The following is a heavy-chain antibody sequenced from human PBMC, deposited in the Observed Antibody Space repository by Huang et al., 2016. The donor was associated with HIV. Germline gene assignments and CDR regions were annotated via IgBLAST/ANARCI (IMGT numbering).Heavy chain of an antibody. CDR3: AMSLRYQYDSRSYWGRYFDY. D-gene: IGHD3-16*01. Sequence: QVQLEQSGPAVRKPGSSVKVSCQASGGSFSDQIISWVRQAPGQRFELLGAITPLCGAPADAQEFKGRVTMAADEATATIYMELNSLTSEDTAVYYCAMSLRYQYDSRSYWGRYFDYWGQGTLVTVSS. CDR1: GGSFSDQI. J-gene: IGHJ4*02. CDR2: ITPLCGAP. V-gene: IGHV1-69*01.